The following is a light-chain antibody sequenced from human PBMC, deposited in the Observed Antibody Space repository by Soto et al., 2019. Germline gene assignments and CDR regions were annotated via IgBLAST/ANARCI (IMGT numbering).Light chain of an antibody. CDR2: SNN. J-gene: IGLJ2*01. V-gene: IGLV1-44*01. CDR3: AAWDDSLNGVV. Sequence: QSVLTQQPSASGTPGQRVTISCSGSSSNIGSKTVNWYQQLPGTAPKRLIYSNNQRPSGVPDRFPGSKSGTSASLAISGLQSEDEADYYCAAWDDSLNGVVFGGGTKLTVL. CDR1: SSNIGSKT.